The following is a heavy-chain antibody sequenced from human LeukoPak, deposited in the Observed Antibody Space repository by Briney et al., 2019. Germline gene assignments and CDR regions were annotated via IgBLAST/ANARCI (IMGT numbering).Heavy chain of an antibody. D-gene: IGHD3-22*01. Sequence: GASVKVSRKASGYTFTSYGISWVRQAPGQGLEWMGWISGYNGNTKYAQKFQARVTLTTDTSTSTAYMELWSLRSDDTALYYCARGGYYYYDSSGYYLIDNWGQGTLVTVSS. CDR3: ARGGYYYYDSSGYYLIDN. CDR1: GYTFTSYG. J-gene: IGHJ4*02. CDR2: ISGYNGNT. V-gene: IGHV1-18*01.